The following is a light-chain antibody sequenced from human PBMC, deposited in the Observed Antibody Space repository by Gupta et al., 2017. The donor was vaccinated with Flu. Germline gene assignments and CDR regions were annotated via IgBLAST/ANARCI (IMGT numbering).Light chain of an antibody. CDR1: SGINVGASK. Sequence: LRSGINVGASKIYWYQQKPGSPPQYLLTYKSDSDKQQGSGVPSRFSGSKDASANAGILLISGLQSEDEADYYCVIWHSSAWVFGGGTKLTVL. CDR2: YKSDSDK. CDR3: VIWHSSAWV. J-gene: IGLJ2*01. V-gene: IGLV5-45*01.